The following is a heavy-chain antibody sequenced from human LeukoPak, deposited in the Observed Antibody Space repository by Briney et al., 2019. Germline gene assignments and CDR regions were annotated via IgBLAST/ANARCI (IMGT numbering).Heavy chain of an antibody. CDR1: GGSISSGDYY. D-gene: IGHD5-24*01. J-gene: IGHJ4*02. CDR2: IYYSGST. V-gene: IGHV4-30-4*01. CDR3: AREVMATSSQDY. Sequence: TSQTLPLTCTVSGGSISSGDYYWSWIRQPPGKGLEWIGYIYYSGSTYYNPSLKSRVTISVDTSKNQFSLKLSSVTAADTAVYYCAREVMATSSQDYWGQGTLVTVSS.